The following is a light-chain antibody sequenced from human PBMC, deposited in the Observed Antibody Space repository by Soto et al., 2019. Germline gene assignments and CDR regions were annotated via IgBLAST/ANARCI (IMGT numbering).Light chain of an antibody. CDR3: QQYTSYSPRT. CDR1: QSISSW. V-gene: IGKV1-5*01. CDR2: DAS. J-gene: IGKJ1*01. Sequence: DMKMAESASTLSASVGDRVTITCRASQSISSWLAWYQQKPGKAPKLLIYDASSLESGVPSRFSGSGSGTEFTLTISSLQPDGFATYYCQQYTSYSPRTFGQGTKV.